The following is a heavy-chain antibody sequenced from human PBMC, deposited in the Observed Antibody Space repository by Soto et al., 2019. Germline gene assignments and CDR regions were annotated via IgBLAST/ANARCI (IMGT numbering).Heavy chain of an antibody. J-gene: IGHJ4*02. Sequence: PGGSLRLSCGASGFTFSNYWMSWVRQAPGKGLEWVANINQDGSERYYVDSVKGRFTISRDNSKNTLYLQMNSLRAEDTAVYYCAKSPRQYGSGSPLDYWGQGTLVTVSS. D-gene: IGHD3-10*01. CDR1: GFTFSNYW. CDR3: AKSPRQYGSGSPLDY. CDR2: INQDGSER. V-gene: IGHV3-7*01.